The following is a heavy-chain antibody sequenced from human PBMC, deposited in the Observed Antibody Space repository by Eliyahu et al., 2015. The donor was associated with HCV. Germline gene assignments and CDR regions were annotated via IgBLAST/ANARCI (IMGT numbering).Heavy chain of an antibody. CDR2: IWYDGSNK. CDR3: ARDLEFDY. J-gene: IGHJ4*02. CDR1: GFTFSXXG. Sequence: QVQLVESGGGVVQPGRSLRLXCXGXGFTFSXXGMXWVRQAPGKGLEWVAVIWYDGSNKYYADSVKGRFTISRDNSKNTLYLQMNSLRAEDTAVYYCARDLEFDYWGQGTLVTVSS. V-gene: IGHV3-33*01.